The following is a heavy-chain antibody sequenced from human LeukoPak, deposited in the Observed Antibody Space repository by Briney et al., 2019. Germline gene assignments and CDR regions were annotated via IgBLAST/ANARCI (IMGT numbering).Heavy chain of an antibody. CDR1: GYTFTSYD. D-gene: IGHD5-24*01. J-gene: IGHJ5*02. CDR3: ARGRDRRDGYRGYP. CDR2: MNPNSGNT. Sequence: ASVKVSCKASGYTFTSYDINWVRQATGQGLEWMGWMNPNSGNTGYAQKFQGRVTMTRNTSISTAYMELSSLRSEDTAVYYCARGRDRRDGYRGYPWDQGTLVTVSS. V-gene: IGHV1-8*01.